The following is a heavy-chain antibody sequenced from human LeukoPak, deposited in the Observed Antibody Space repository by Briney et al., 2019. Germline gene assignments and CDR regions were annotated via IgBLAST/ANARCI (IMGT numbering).Heavy chain of an antibody. CDR2: IYRNGDT. CDR3: ARAKRDYYDNSGYESYYYFMDV. CDR1: GGSISSDWY. Sequence: SETLSLTCTVSGGSISSDWYWGWVRQPPGNGLEWIGAIYRNGDTYYNPSLKSRVTISLDTSKDQFSLRLNSVTAADTAVYYCARAKRDYYDNSGYESYYYFMDVWGKGTTVTVSS. D-gene: IGHD3-22*01. J-gene: IGHJ6*03. V-gene: IGHV4-38-2*02.